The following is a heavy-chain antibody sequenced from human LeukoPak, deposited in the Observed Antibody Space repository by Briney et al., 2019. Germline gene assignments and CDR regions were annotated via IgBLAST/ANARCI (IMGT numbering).Heavy chain of an antibody. CDR1: GYTFTSYG. CDR3: ARLSSGMVVTDAFDI. CDR2: IISIFGTA. D-gene: IGHD3-10*01. V-gene: IGHV1-69*05. J-gene: IGHJ3*02. Sequence: ASVKVSCKASGYTFTSYGISWVRQAPGQGLEWMGGIISIFGTANYAQKFQGRVTITTDESTSTDYMELSSLRSEDTAVYYCARLSSGMVVTDAFDIWGQGTMVTVSS.